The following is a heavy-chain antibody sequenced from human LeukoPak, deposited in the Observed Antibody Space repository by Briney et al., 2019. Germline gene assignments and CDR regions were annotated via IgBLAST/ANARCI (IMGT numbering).Heavy chain of an antibody. J-gene: IGHJ4*02. D-gene: IGHD5-18*01. V-gene: IGHV1-69*04. CDR2: IIPILGIA. CDR1: GGTFSSYA. CDR3: ASQSGYSYGPLDY. Sequence: GASVKVSCKASGGTFSSYAISWVRPAPGQGLEWMGRIIPILGIANYAQKFQGRVTITADKSTSTAYMELSSLRSEDTAVYYCASQSGYSYGPLDYWGQGTLVTVSS.